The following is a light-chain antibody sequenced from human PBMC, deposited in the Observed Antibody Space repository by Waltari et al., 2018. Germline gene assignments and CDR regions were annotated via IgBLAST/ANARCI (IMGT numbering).Light chain of an antibody. CDR3: QQYNNWPPLFT. V-gene: IGKV3-15*01. CDR1: QSVSNN. J-gene: IGKJ3*01. CDR2: GAS. Sequence: EIVMTQSPATLSVSPGERATFSCRASQSVSNNLAWYQQKPGQAPRLLIYGASNRATGIPARFSGSGSGTEFTLTISSLQSEDFAVYYCQQYNNWPPLFTFGPGTKVDIK.